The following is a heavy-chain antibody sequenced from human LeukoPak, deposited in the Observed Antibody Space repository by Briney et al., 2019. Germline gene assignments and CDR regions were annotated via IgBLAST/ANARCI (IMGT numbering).Heavy chain of an antibody. D-gene: IGHD3-22*01. CDR3: ARVMGYYDSSGYYYLDD. CDR1: GYTFTSYG. V-gene: IGHV1-18*01. CDR2: ISAYNGNT. J-gene: IGHJ4*02. Sequence: ASVKVSCKASGYTFTSYGISWVRQAPGQGLEWMGWISAYNGNTNYAQKLQGRVTMTTDTSTSTAYMELRSLRSDDTAVYYCARVMGYYDSSGYYYLDDWGQGTLVTVSS.